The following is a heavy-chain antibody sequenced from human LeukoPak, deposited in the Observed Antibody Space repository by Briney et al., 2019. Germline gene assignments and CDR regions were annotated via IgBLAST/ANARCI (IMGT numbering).Heavy chain of an antibody. J-gene: IGHJ3*01. V-gene: IGHV3-7*03. CDR3: ARSSYSSSSSV. Sequence: GGSLRLSCAVSGFTFSEFWMSWSRQAPGKGLEWVASINSDGSGGYYADVVKGRFTISRDNAKNSLYLQINSLRAEDTAVYYCARSSYSSSSSVWGQGTMVTVSS. CDR2: INSDGSGG. D-gene: IGHD6-6*01. CDR1: GFTFSEFW.